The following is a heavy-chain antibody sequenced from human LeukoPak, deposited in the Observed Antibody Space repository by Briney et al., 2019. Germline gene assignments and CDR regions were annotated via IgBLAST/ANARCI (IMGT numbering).Heavy chain of an antibody. CDR1: GGTFSSYA. CDR3: ARDDGGRYYFDY. D-gene: IGHD3-10*01. CDR2: IIPIFGTA. J-gene: IGHJ4*02. Sequence: ASVKVSCKASGGTFSSYAISWVRQAPGQGLEWMGGIIPIFGTANYAQKFQGRVTITTDESTSTAYMELSSLRSEDTAVYYCARDDGGRYYFDYWGQGTLVTVSS. V-gene: IGHV1-69*05.